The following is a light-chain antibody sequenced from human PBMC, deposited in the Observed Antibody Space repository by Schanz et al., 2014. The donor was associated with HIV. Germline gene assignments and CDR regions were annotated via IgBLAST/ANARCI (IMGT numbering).Light chain of an antibody. J-gene: IGLJ2*01. CDR1: NLGSKS. CDR3: QIWDSSRDVV. V-gene: IGLV3-21*04. Sequence: SYELTQPPSVSVAPGETARMTCGGNNLGSKSVHRYRQKPGQAPVLVIYYDTDRPSGIPERFSGSNSGHTATLTISRVEAGDEADYYCQIWDSSRDVVFGGGTKPTVL. CDR2: YDT.